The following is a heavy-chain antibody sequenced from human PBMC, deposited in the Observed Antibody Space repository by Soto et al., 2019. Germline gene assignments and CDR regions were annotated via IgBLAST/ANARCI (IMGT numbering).Heavy chain of an antibody. CDR2: INAGNGNT. CDR1: GYTFTSYA. Sequence: QVQLVQSGAEVKKPGASVKVSCKASGYTFTSYAMHWVRQAPGKRLEWMGWINAGNGNTKYSQKFQGRVTITRDTSASTGYMELRSMRSEDTAVYYCARMWAGKSGSYPCDYCGQGTLVTVSS. D-gene: IGHD1-26*01. J-gene: IGHJ4*02. V-gene: IGHV1-3*01. CDR3: ARMWAGKSGSYPCDY.